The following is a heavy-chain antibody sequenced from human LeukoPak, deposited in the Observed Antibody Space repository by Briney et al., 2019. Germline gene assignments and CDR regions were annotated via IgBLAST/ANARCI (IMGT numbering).Heavy chain of an antibody. D-gene: IGHD2-2*01. V-gene: IGHV3-30*02. CDR2: IRYDGSNK. CDR1: GFTVSSNY. J-gene: IGHJ4*02. Sequence: GGSLRLSCAASGFTVSSNYMSWVRQAPGKGLEWVAFIRYDGSNKYYADSVKGRFTISRDNSKNTLYLQMNSLRAEDTAVYYCAKVRPPLQYCSSTSCLGSFDYWGQGTLVTVSS. CDR3: AKVRPPLQYCSSTSCLGSFDY.